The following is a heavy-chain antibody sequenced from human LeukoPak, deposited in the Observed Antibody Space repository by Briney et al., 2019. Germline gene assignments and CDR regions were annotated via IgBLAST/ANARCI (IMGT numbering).Heavy chain of an antibody. Sequence: EASVKVSCKASGYTFTSYAMHWVRQAPGQRPEWMGWINAGNGDTKYSQNFQGRVTITRDTSASTAYMELSSLTSEDTALYYCARDDCGDTCYPGGYWGQGTLVTVSS. CDR1: GYTFTSYA. J-gene: IGHJ4*02. V-gene: IGHV1-3*01. CDR3: ARDDCGDTCYPGGY. CDR2: INAGNGDT. D-gene: IGHD2-21*01.